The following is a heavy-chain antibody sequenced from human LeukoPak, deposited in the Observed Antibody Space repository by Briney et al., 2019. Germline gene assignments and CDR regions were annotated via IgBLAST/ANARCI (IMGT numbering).Heavy chain of an antibody. V-gene: IGHV1-2*02. CDR1: GYTFTGYY. CDR3: ASSLAGLSVAGSSCDY. J-gene: IGHJ4*02. CDR2: INPNSGGT. Sequence: ASVKVSCKASGYTFTGYYMHWVRQAPGQGLEWMGWINPNSGGTNYAQKFQGRVTMTRDTSISTAYMELSRLRSDDTAVDYCASSLAGLSVAGSSCDYWGQGTLVTVSS. D-gene: IGHD6-19*01.